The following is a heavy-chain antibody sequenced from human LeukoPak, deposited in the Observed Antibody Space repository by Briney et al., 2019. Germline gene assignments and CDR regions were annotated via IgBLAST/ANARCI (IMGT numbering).Heavy chain of an antibody. CDR3: ARGGYCSGGSCYADAFDI. J-gene: IGHJ3*02. D-gene: IGHD2-15*01. CDR1: GGSISSYY. CDR2: IYYSGST. V-gene: IGHV4-59*01. Sequence: PSETLSLTCTVSGGSISSYYWSWIRQPPGQGLEWLGYIYYSGSTNYNPSLKSRVTLSVDTSKNQFSLKLSSVTAADTAVYYCARGGYCSGGSCYADAFDIWGQGTMVTVSS.